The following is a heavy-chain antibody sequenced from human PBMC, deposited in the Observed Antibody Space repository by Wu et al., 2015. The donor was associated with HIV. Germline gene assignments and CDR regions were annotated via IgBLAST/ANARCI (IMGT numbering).Heavy chain of an antibody. CDR3: TRGTRNYLFDH. V-gene: IGHV1-2*02. CDR1: GGTLSHYE. CDR2: INVNSGDS. J-gene: IGHJ4*02. Sequence: QVQLVQSGAEVKKPGSSVKVSCKASGGTLSHYEITWMRQAPGQGLEWMGWINVNSGDSNYARKFRGRLTVTRDTSINTVYMDLSSLKSDDSAIYYCTRGTRNYLFDHWGQGAQVTVSS. D-gene: IGHD4-11*01.